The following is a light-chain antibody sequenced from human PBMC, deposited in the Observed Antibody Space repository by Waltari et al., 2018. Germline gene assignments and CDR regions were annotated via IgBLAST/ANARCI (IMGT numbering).Light chain of an antibody. V-gene: IGLV8-61*01. CDR1: SGSLSTTSC. CDR2: KAN. CDR3: ALYMGSGIWV. J-gene: IGLJ3*02. Sequence: QTVVTQEPSLSVSPGGTVTTTCALSSGSLSTTSCPPWYQQTPGQAPRTLVYKANARSSGVPDRFSGSILGNTAALTITGAQADDESDYYCALYMGSGIWVFGGGTRLTVL.